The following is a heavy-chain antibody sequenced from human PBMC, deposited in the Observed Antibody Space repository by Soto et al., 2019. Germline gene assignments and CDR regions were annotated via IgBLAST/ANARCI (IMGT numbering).Heavy chain of an antibody. CDR2: IYYSGST. CDR1: GGSISSGDYY. D-gene: IGHD3-9*01. Sequence: QVQLQESGPGLVKPSQTLSLTCTVSGGSISSGDYYWRWIRQPPGKGLECIGYIYYSGSTYYKPSLKSRVTISVDTSTNQFSLKLSSVTAADTAVYYCARALRSAFDIWGQGTMVTVSS. CDR3: ARALRSAFDI. V-gene: IGHV4-30-4*01. J-gene: IGHJ3*02.